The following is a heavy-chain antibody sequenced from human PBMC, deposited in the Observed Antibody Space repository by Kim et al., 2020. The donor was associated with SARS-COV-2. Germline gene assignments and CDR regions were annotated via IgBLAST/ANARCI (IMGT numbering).Heavy chain of an antibody. V-gene: IGHV3-7*04. D-gene: IGHD3-22*01. CDR3: AWGSDYYDSSGYYPDAFDI. Sequence: GRLTISRDNAKNSLYLQMNSLRAEDTAVYYCAWGSDYYDSSGYYPDAFDIWGQGTMVTVSS. J-gene: IGHJ3*02.